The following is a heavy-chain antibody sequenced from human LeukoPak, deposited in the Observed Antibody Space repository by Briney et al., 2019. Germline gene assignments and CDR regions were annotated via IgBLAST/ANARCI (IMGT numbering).Heavy chain of an antibody. J-gene: IGHJ5*02. CDR1: GDSISSGYY. D-gene: IGHD6-13*01. Sequence: SETLSLTCTVSGDSISSGYYWGWIRQPPGNGLEWIGSIYHSGSTYYNPSLKSRVTISVDTSKNQFSLKLSSVTAADTAVYYCARPQADSSSFGHWFDPWGQGTLVTVSS. CDR2: IYHSGST. V-gene: IGHV4-38-2*02. CDR3: ARPQADSSSFGHWFDP.